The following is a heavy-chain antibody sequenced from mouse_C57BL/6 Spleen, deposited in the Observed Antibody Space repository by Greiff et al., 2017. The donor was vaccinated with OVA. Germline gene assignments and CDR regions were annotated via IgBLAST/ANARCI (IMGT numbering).Heavy chain of an antibody. Sequence: QVQLQQPGAELVRPGSSVKLSCKASGYTFTSYWMHWVKQRPIQGLEWIGNIDPSDSETNYNQKFKDKATLTVDKSSSTAYMQLGSLTSEGSAVYHYAIDYSGPFAYWGQGALVTVSA. CDR3: AIDYSGPFAY. D-gene: IGHD1-2*01. V-gene: IGHV1-52*01. J-gene: IGHJ3*01. CDR2: IDPSDSET. CDR1: GYTFTSYW.